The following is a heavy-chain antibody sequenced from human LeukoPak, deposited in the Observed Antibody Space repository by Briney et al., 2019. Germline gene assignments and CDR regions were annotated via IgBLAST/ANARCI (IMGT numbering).Heavy chain of an antibody. CDR1: GFTFSAYW. D-gene: IGHD3-16*01. J-gene: IGHJ3*02. CDR3: ARFYGGSALDN. CDR2: INSDGFSI. Sequence: GRSLRLSCAASGFTFSAYWMHWVRKAPGKGLVWVSRINSDGFSIAYADSVKGRFTISRDNAKNTLYLHMNSLRAEDTAVYYCARFYGGSALDNWGQGTMVTVSS. V-gene: IGHV3-74*01.